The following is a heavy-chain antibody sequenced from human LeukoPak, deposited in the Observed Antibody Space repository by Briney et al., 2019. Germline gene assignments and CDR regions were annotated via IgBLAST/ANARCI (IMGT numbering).Heavy chain of an antibody. CDR1: GGSLSSYY. Sequence: SETLSLTCTVSGGSLSSYYWSWIRQPPGKGPEGIGDIYYSGSTNYNPSLKSRVTISVDTSKNQFSLKLSSVTAADTAVYYCARGPNGAGYSADYYFDYWGQGTLVTVSS. D-gene: IGHD5-18*01. V-gene: IGHV4-59*01. CDR2: IYYSGST. CDR3: ARGPNGAGYSADYYFDY. J-gene: IGHJ4*02.